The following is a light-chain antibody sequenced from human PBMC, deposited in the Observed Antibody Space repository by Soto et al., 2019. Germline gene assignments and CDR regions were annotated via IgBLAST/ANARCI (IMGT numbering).Light chain of an antibody. CDR1: QNIGSF. J-gene: IGKJ5*01. Sequence: DIQMTQSPSSLSASIGYRVTITCRSSQNIGSFLNWYQQKPGEAPRLLVYSAFRIQSGVPSRFNDSGSGTDFTLSISSLQPEDFSTYYCQQGSTTPITFGLGTRPEIK. V-gene: IGKV1-39*01. CDR3: QQGSTTPIT. CDR2: SAF.